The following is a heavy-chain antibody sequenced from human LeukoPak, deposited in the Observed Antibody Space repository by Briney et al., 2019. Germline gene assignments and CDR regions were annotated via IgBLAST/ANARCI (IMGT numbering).Heavy chain of an antibody. CDR1: GGSISSYY. V-gene: IGHV4-59*01. Sequence: PSETLSLTCTVSGGSISSYYWSWIRQPPGKGLEWIGYIYDSGSTNYNPSLKSRVTISVDKSKNKFPLKLSSVTAAARAVFYCASLTTADAFDIWGQGTMVTVSS. CDR2: IYDSGST. J-gene: IGHJ3*02. D-gene: IGHD3-22*01. CDR3: ASLTTADAFDI.